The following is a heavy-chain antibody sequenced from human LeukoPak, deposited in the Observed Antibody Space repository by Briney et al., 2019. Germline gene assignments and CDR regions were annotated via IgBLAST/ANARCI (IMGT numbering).Heavy chain of an antibody. J-gene: IGHJ4*02. V-gene: IGHV3-30*01. D-gene: IGHD2-2*01. CDR1: GFTFSSYA. CDR3: ARDPCSSTSCYGGGYFDY. Sequence: GGSLRLSCAASGFTFSSYAMHWVRQAPGKGLEWVAVISYDGNNRYYADSVKGRFTISRDNSKNTLYLQMNSLRAEDTAVYCCARDPCSSTSCYGGGYFDYWGQGTLVTVSS. CDR2: ISYDGNNR.